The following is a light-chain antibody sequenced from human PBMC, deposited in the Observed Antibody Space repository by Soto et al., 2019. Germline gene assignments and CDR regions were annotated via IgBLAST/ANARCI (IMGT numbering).Light chain of an antibody. J-gene: IGLJ3*02. Sequence: QAVVTQPPSVSAAPGQKVTISCSGSSSNIGNNYVSWYQQLLGTAPKLLIYENNKRPSGIPDRFSGSKSGTSATLGITGLQTGDEADYYCGTWDSSLSAVWVFGGGTKVTVL. CDR2: ENN. CDR1: SSNIGNNY. V-gene: IGLV1-51*02. CDR3: GTWDSSLSAVWV.